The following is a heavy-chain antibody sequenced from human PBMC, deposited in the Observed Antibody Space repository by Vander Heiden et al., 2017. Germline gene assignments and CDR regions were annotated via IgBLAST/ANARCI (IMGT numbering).Heavy chain of an antibody. CDR3: ASQTPDYGDSSDGYYGMDV. V-gene: IGHV5-51*01. Sequence: EVQLVQSGAEVKKPGESLKISCKGSGYSFTSYWLGWVRQMPGKGLEWMGIIYPGDSDTRYSPSFQGQVTISADKSISTAYLQWSSLKASDTAMYYCASQTPDYGDSSDGYYGMDVWGQGTTVTVSS. CDR1: GYSFTSYW. CDR2: IYPGDSDT. J-gene: IGHJ6*02. D-gene: IGHD4-17*01.